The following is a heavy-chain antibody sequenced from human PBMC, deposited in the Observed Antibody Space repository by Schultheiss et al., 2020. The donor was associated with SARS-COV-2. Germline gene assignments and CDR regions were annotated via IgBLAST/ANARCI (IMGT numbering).Heavy chain of an antibody. CDR3: ASLLNYYDSSGYYYGAFDI. D-gene: IGHD3-22*01. CDR2: VDDSGST. Sequence: SETLSLTCSVSDVSVGSGGNYWSWIRQSPGKGLEWLGYVDDSGSTNYSPSLKSRVTISEDTSKNQFSLKLSSVTAADTAVYYCASLLNYYDSSGYYYGAFDIWGQGTMVTVSS. CDR1: DVSVGSGGNY. V-gene: IGHV4-61*08. J-gene: IGHJ3*02.